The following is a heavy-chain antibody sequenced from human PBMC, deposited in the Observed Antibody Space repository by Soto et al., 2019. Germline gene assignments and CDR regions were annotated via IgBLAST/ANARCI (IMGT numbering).Heavy chain of an antibody. D-gene: IGHD5-12*01. CDR1: GGSFSGYY. CDR2: INHSGST. Sequence: SETLSLTCAVYGGSFSGYYWSWIRQPPGKGLEWIGEINHSGSTNYNPSLKSRVTISVDTSKNQFSLKLSSVTAADTAVYYCARRGQVATQMGLAYWGQGTLVTVSS. CDR3: ARRGQVATQMGLAY. V-gene: IGHV4-34*01. J-gene: IGHJ4*02.